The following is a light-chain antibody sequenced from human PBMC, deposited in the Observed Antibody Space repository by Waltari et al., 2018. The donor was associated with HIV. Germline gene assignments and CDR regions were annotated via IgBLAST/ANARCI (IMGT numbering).Light chain of an antibody. V-gene: IGLV2-23*02. CDR3: CSYAGTSTVV. Sequence: QSALTQPASVSGSPGQSMTISFTVTSSDFWSYNLFSWYHQHPGKAPKLMIYEVSKRPSGVSNRFSGSKSGNTASLTISGLQAEDEADYYCCSYAGTSTVVFGGGTKLTVL. CDR2: EVS. CDR1: SSDFWSYNL. J-gene: IGLJ2*01.